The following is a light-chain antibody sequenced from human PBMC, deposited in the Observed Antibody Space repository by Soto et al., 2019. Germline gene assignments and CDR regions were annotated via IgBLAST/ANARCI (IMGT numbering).Light chain of an antibody. Sequence: EIVLTQSPGTLSLSPGERATLSCRASQSVSSYLAWYQQKPGQAPRLLIYDASSRATGIPDRFSGGGSGTDFTLIISRLEPEDFAVYYCQQFSSYPLTFGGGTKVDIK. CDR1: QSVSSY. CDR3: QQFSSYPLT. J-gene: IGKJ4*01. CDR2: DAS. V-gene: IGKV3-20*01.